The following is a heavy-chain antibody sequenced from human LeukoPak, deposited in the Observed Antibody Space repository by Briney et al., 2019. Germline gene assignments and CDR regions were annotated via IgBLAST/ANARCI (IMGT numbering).Heavy chain of an antibody. CDR3: ARTYNWNQGAAFDI. Sequence: PGGSLRLSCAASGFTFSSYAMHWVRQAPGKGLEWVAVISYDGSNKYYADSVKGRFTISRDNSKNTLYLQMNSLRAEDTAVYYCARTYNWNQGAAFDIWGQGTMVTVSS. D-gene: IGHD1-20*01. J-gene: IGHJ3*02. V-gene: IGHV3-30-3*01. CDR1: GFTFSSYA. CDR2: ISYDGSNK.